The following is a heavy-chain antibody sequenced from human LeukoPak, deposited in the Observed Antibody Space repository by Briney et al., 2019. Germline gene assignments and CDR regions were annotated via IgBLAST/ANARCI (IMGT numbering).Heavy chain of an antibody. D-gene: IGHD2-2*01. J-gene: IGHJ4*02. CDR1: GFTFSNYE. CDR3: ARIGLRCSSTSCNVDN. Sequence: GGSLRLSCAASGFTFSNYEMNWVRQAPGKGLGWVSYISSSGSTIYYADSVKGRFTISRDNAKNSLSLQMNSLRAEDTAVYYCARIGLRCSSTSCNVDNWDQGTLVTVSS. V-gene: IGHV3-48*03. CDR2: ISSSGSTI.